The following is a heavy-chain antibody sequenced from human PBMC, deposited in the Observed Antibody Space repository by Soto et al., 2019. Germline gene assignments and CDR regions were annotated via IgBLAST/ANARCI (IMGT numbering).Heavy chain of an antibody. CDR1: GYTFTSYG. CDR2: ISAYNGNT. D-gene: IGHD3-22*01. V-gene: IGHV1-18*01. J-gene: IGHJ3*02. CDR3: ARDLWYYYDSSGSRDAFDI. Sequence: ASVKVSCKASGYTFTSYGISWVRQAPGQGLEWMGWISAYNGNTNYAQKLQGRVTMTTGTSTSTAYMELRSLRSDDTAVYYCARDLWYYYDSSGSRDAFDIWGQGTMVTVSS.